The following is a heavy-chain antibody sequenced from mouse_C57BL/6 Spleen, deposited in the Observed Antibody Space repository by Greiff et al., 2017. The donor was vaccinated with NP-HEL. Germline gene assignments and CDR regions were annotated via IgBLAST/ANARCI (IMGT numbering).Heavy chain of an antibody. D-gene: IGHD1-1*02. Sequence: VQLKESGGGLVQPGGSMKLSCVASGFTFSNYWMNWVRQSPEKGLEWVAQIRLKSDNYATHYAESVKGRFTISRDDSKSSVYLQMNNLRAEDTGIYYCTDYGRFAYWGQGTLVTVSA. CDR3: TDYGRFAY. CDR1: GFTFSNYW. CDR2: IRLKSDNYAT. V-gene: IGHV6-3*01. J-gene: IGHJ3*01.